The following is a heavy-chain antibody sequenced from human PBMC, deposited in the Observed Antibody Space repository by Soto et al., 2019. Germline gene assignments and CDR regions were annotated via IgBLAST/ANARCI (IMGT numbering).Heavy chain of an antibody. CDR3: TRRGGSSYYFDF. CDR2: ITSSRSYI. V-gene: IGHV3-21*01. Sequence: GGSLRLSCAASGFTFSSYSMNWVRQAPGKGLEWVSSITSSRSYIYYADSVKGRFTISRDNAKNSLYLQMNSLRAEDTAVYYCTRRGGSSYYFDFWGQGTLVTVSS. J-gene: IGHJ4*02. D-gene: IGHD5-18*01. CDR1: GFTFSSYS.